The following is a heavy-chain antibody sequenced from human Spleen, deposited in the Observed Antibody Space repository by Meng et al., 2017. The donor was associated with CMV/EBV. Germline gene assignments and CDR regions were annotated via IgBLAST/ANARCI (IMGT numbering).Heavy chain of an antibody. V-gene: IGHV1-69*16. CDR1: GGTFSSNS. D-gene: IGHD3-3*01. CDR2: INASLDTT. CDR3: ATAATISGVVWDAMDV. Sequence: FSTASGGTFSSNSINWVRQAPGQGLEWMGGINASLDTTNYAQKFQGRVTITTDESTSTAYMELSSLRSEDTAVYYCATAATISGVVWDAMDVWGQGTTVTVSS. J-gene: IGHJ6*02.